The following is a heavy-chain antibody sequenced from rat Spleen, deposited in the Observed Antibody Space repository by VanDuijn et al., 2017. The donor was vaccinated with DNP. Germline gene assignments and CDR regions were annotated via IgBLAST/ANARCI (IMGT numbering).Heavy chain of an antibody. CDR3: TTSSYYGYDYGFGY. D-gene: IGHD1-7*01. J-gene: IGHJ3*01. CDR1: GFTFSYYY. V-gene: IGHV5-25*01. CDR2: IINSGGAT. Sequence: EVQLVASGGGFVQPGRSMKLSCAASGFTFSYYYMAWVRQAPKKGLEWVATIINSGGATYYRDSVKGRFTISRENAKSTLYLQMDSLRSEDTATYYCTTSSYYGYDYGFGYWGQGTLVTVSS.